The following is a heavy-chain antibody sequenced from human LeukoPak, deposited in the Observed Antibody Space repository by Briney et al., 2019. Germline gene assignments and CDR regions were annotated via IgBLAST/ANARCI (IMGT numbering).Heavy chain of an antibody. D-gene: IGHD2-21*01. CDR3: ASGRGYCGGASCPPFDF. V-gene: IGHV4-59*01. CDR2: IYYSGNT. CDR1: GGSISSYY. J-gene: IGHJ4*02. Sequence: SETLPLTCTVSGGSISSYYWSWIRQPPGKGLEWIGYIYYSGNTNYIPPLKSRATISLDTSKNQFSLRLSSVAAADTAVYFCASGRGYCGGASCPPFDFWGQGTLVTVSS.